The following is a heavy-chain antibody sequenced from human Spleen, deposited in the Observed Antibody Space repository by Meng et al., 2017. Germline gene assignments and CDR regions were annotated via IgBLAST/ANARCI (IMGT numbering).Heavy chain of an antibody. CDR1: GGSISSGRYY. V-gene: IGHV4-39*07. CDR3: ARASTITGRAFDI. J-gene: IGHJ3*02. CDR2: VYYSGIT. Sequence: GSLRLSCAVSGGSISSGRYYWNWIRQAPGKGLEWIGSVYYSGITYYNPSLESRVTISVDTSKNQFSLKLSSVTAADTAVYYCARASTITGRAFDIWGQGNAGHRLL. D-gene: IGHD5-24*01.